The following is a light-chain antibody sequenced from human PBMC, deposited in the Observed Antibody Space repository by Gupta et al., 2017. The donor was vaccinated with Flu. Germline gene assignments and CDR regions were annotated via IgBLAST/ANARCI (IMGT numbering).Light chain of an antibody. CDR1: QDISNN. V-gene: IGKV1-33*01. J-gene: IGKJ4*01. Sequence: PASLSASLGDRATVTCQASQDISNNLNWYQQKPGKAPKLLIYDASNLETGIPSRFSGSGSGTDFTFTISSLQPEDFATYYCQQYDNLPRTFGGGTKVEIK. CDR2: DAS. CDR3: QQYDNLPRT.